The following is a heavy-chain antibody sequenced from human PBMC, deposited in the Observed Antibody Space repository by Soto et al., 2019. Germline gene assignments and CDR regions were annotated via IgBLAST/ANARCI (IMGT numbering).Heavy chain of an antibody. Sequence: GGSLRLSCAASGFTFSSYAMNWVRQAPGKGLERVSGLSGSGGSTYCADSVKGRFTTSRDNSKNTLYLQMNSLRAEDTAVYYCAKARGGSAGINDYWGQGTLVTVSS. D-gene: IGHD2-15*01. CDR2: LSGSGGST. J-gene: IGHJ4*02. CDR3: AKARGGSAGINDY. CDR1: GFTFSSYA. V-gene: IGHV3-23*01.